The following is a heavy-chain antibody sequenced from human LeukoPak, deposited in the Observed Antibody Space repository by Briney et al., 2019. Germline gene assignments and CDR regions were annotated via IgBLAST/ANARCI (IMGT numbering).Heavy chain of an antibody. CDR1: GFNFRDAA. D-gene: IGHD5-24*01. CDR3: AKDIQLST. J-gene: IGHJ3*01. CDR2: ISFIGDNS. V-gene: IGHV3-23*01. Sequence: GGSLRLSCAASGFNFRDAAMTWVRQAPGKGLEWVSLISFIGDNSYYADSVKGRFTISRDNSKNTLSLQMNSLRVEDTAIYYCAKDIQLSTWGLGTMVTVSS.